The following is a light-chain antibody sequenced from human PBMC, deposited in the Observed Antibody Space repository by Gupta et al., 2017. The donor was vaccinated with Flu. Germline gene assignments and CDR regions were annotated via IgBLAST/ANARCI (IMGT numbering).Light chain of an antibody. Sequence: EIVMTKSPDSLAVSLGERSAINCSSSQNVYYSSDNQNYVAWYQQRPGQAPRLIIYWASTRETGVPNCCSGRGAMSDFTLTIRNLQAEDVAIYYCQHYDHAPWTFGQGTKVEI. CDR2: WAS. V-gene: IGKV4-1*01. CDR3: QHYDHAPWT. J-gene: IGKJ1*01. CDR1: QNVYYSSDNQNY.